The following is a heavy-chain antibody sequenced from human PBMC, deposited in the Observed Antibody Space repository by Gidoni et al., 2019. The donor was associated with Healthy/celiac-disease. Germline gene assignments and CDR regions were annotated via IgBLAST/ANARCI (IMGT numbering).Heavy chain of an antibody. Sequence: EVQLVESGGGLVQPGGSLRLSCAASGFTFSSYEMNWSRQAPGKGLEWVSYISSIGSTIYYAYSVKGRFTISRDNAKNSLYLQMHSLRAEDTAVYYFARDMSTSRADGNYYYYYCMDVWGQGTTVTVSS. D-gene: IGHD1-1*01. CDR3: ARDMSTSRADGNYYYYYCMDV. V-gene: IGHV3-48*03. J-gene: IGHJ6*02. CDR1: GFTFSSYE. CDR2: ISSIGSTI.